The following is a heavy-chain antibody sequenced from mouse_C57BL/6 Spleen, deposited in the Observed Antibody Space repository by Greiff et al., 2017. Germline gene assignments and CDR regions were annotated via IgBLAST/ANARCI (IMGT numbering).Heavy chain of an antibody. CDR2: IDPETGGT. CDR1: GYTFTDYE. J-gene: IGHJ4*01. Sequence: VQLQESGAELVRPGASVTLSCKASGYTFTDYEMHWVKQTPVHGLEWIGAIDPETGGTAYNQKFKGKAILTADKSSSTAYMELRSLTSEDSAVYYCTRVYGSSPYYAMDYWGQGTSVTVSS. V-gene: IGHV1-15*01. CDR3: TRVYGSSPYYAMDY. D-gene: IGHD1-1*01.